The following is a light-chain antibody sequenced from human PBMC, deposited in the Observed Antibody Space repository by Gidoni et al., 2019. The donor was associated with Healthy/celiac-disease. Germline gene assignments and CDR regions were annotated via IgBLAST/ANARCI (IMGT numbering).Light chain of an antibody. J-gene: IGKJ3*01. V-gene: IGKV1-27*01. Sequence: DIQMTQSPSSLSASVGDRVTITCRASQGISNSLAWYQQKPGKVPKLLIYAASTLQSGVPSRFSGSGSGTDFTLTISSLQPEDVATYYCQKYNSFPTFGPGTKVDIK. CDR3: QKYNSFPT. CDR1: QGISNS. CDR2: AAS.